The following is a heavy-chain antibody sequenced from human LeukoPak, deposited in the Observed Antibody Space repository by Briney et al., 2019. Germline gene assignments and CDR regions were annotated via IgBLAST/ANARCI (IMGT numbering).Heavy chain of an antibody. CDR3: GRMFGGNYYGYYFDY. V-gene: IGHV3-53*01. D-gene: IGHD1-26*01. J-gene: IGHJ4*02. CDR2: LYSGGMT. CDR1: GFTVNNYY. Sequence: PGGSLRLSCAASGFTVNNYYMTWVRQAPGKGLECVSILYSGGMTYYADSVGGRFTISTDNSKNTVNLQMNSLRAEDTATYYCGRMFGGNYYGYYFDYWGQGSMVTVSS.